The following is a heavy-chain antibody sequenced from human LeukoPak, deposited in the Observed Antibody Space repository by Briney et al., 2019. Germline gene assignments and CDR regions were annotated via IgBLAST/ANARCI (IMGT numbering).Heavy chain of an antibody. Sequence: HPGGPLSLSRAPSGFTFNWFAMSWLRQPPEKRLEWVLGTTGSGGSTYYAYSVKGRFTISRDNSKSTLYLQMNSLRAEDTALYYCVKDTGLIRGFLDYWGQGTLVTVSS. V-gene: IGHV3-23*01. CDR1: GFTFNWFA. J-gene: IGHJ4*02. CDR2: TTGSGGST. CDR3: VKDTGLIRGFLDY. D-gene: IGHD3-10*01.